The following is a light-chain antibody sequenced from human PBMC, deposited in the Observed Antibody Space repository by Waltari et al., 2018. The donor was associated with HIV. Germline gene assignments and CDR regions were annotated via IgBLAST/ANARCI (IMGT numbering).Light chain of an antibody. J-gene: IGLJ1*01. CDR3: CAYAGFSTYL. CDR2: EVK. V-gene: IGLV2-23*02. Sequence: QSAPTQSASVSASPGQSITISCTGSSSDIGTYNLVSWFQQHPGKAPRLLIYEVKNRPAGVSPRFSGSKSGNTASLTISGLQAADEADYHCCAYAGFSTYLFGPGTKVTVL. CDR1: SSDIGTYNL.